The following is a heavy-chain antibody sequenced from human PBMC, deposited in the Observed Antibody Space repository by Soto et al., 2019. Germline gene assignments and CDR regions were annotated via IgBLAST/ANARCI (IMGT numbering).Heavy chain of an antibody. Sequence: QEQLLQSGAEVRKPGSSVKVSCKASGGTFNNYAVSWVRQAPGQGLEWMGGIIPMFETVNYAQRFQGRLTIAADESTSTAYMELTSLTSADTAIYFCARGLRTGNYGMDVWGQGTTVTVFS. CDR1: GGTFNNYA. CDR3: ARGLRTGNYGMDV. CDR2: IIPMFETV. V-gene: IGHV1-69*01. D-gene: IGHD2-15*01. J-gene: IGHJ6*02.